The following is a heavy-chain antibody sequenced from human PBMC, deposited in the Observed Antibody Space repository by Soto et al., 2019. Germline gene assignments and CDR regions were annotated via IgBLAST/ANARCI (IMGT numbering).Heavy chain of an antibody. V-gene: IGHV3-30*18. CDR3: AKELRSHGVCGKDV. J-gene: IGHJ6*02. D-gene: IGHD2-8*01. Sequence: GGSLRLSCVASGFTFSTYGMHWVRQAPGKGLEWVAVISSDGSDNYYADSVKGRFIISRDNSKKTVYLQVNSLRPDDTAVYHCAKELRSHGVCGKDVWGQGTTVTVSS. CDR2: ISSDGSDN. CDR1: GFTFSTYG.